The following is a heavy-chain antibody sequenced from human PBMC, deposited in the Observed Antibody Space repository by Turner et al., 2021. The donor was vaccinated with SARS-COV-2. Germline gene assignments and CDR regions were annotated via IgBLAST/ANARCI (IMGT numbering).Heavy chain of an antibody. D-gene: IGHD3-22*01. CDR2: ISPDSGGT. Sequence: QVQLVQSGAEVKKPGASVRVSCKASGYTFTGYYMHWVRQAPGQGLEWMGWISPDSGGTTYAQKFQGRVTMTRDTSISTAYMELSRLRSDDTAVYYCATGGYYDSSGYWNWGQGTLVTVSS. CDR1: GYTFTGYY. CDR3: ATGGYYDSSGYWN. V-gene: IGHV1-2*02. J-gene: IGHJ4*02.